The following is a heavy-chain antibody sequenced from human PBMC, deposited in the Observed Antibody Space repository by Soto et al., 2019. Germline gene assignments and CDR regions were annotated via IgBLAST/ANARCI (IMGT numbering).Heavy chain of an antibody. CDR1: GFTFSSYG. J-gene: IGHJ4*02. CDR2: ISSSGGST. Sequence: EVQLLESGGTLVQPGGSLRLSCAASGFTFSSYGMSWVRQAPGKGLEWVSAISSSGGSTYYADSVKGRFTFSRDNSKNALYLQMNSLRADDTAVYYCAKGSGSSWYSTWGQGTLVTVSS. D-gene: IGHD6-13*01. V-gene: IGHV3-23*01. CDR3: AKGSGSSWYST.